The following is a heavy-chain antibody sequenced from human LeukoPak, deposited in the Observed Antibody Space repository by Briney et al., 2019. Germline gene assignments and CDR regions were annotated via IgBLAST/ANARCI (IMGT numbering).Heavy chain of an antibody. CDR1: GFTFSTYA. Sequence: GGSLRLSCSASGFTFSTYAMYWVRQGPGKGLEYVSAISSDGGSTYCADSVKGRFTISRDNPKKTLYLQMSSLRAEDTAVYYCVKSQGTQLYYYGMDVWGQGTTVTVSS. D-gene: IGHD5-24*01. CDR2: ISSDGGST. CDR3: VKSQGTQLYYYGMDV. V-gene: IGHV3-64D*06. J-gene: IGHJ6*02.